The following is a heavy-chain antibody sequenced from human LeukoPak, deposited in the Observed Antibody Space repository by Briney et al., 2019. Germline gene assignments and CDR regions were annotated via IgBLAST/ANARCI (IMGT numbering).Heavy chain of an antibody. V-gene: IGHV3-7*01. CDR2: IKQDGSEK. J-gene: IGHJ4*02. Sequence: AGGSLRLSCAASGFTFSNYWMTWVRQAPGKGLEYVAYIKQDGSEKNYVDSVKGRFTISRDNAKNSLYLQMNSLRVEDTAVYYCAREARGGDARGQGTLVTVSS. CDR1: GFTFSNYW. D-gene: IGHD3-16*01. CDR3: AREARGGDA.